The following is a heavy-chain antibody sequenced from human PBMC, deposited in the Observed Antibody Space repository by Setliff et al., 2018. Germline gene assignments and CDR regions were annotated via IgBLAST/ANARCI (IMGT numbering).Heavy chain of an antibody. CDR2: ISYSGSA. Sequence: SETLSLTCSVSGDSIFDNYWSWIRQSPGRGLEWIAYISYSGSAYYNPSLKSRVTISVDMSKNQFSLQLTSLTAADTAVYYCARGVSGVSWTPRYWGRGTLVTVSS. J-gene: IGHJ4*02. CDR1: GDSIFDNY. D-gene: IGHD2-15*01. CDR3: ARGVSGVSWTPRY. V-gene: IGHV4-59*08.